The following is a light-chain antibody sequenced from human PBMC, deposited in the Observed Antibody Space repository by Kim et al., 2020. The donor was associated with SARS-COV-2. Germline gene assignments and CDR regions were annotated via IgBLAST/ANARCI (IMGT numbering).Light chain of an antibody. V-gene: IGKV3-11*01. J-gene: IGKJ4*01. Sequence: LSPGERATLSCRASQSIGDWIAWYQQKSSQAPRLLIYDASNRATGIPARFSGSGSGTDFTLTISSLEPEDFAVYYCQQRRTWPLTFGGGTKVDIK. CDR1: QSIGDW. CDR2: DAS. CDR3: QQRRTWPLT.